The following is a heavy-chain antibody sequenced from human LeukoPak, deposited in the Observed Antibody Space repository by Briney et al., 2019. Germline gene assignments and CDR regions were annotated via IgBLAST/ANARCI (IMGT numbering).Heavy chain of an antibody. CDR2: IYYSGST. D-gene: IGHD2-2*03. CDR3: ARFMDIAVEPPVSGGAFDI. Sequence: SQTLSLTCTVSGGSISSGDYYWSWIRQPPGKGLEWIGYIYYSGSTDYNPSLKSRVTISVDTSKNQFSLKQSSVTAADTAVYYRARFMDIAVEPPVSGGAFDIWGQGTMVTVSS. CDR1: GGSISSGDYY. J-gene: IGHJ3*02. V-gene: IGHV4-30-4*08.